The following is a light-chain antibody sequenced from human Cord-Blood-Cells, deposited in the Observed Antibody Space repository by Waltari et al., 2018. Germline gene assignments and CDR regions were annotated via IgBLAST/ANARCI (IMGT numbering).Light chain of an antibody. CDR1: SRDVGGYNY. V-gene: IGLV2-14*01. CDR3: SSYTSSSTLV. Sequence: QSALPQPAPVSGSPGQSITISCTVTSRDVGGYNYVSWYQQHPGKAPKLMIYDVSKRPSGVSNRFSGSKSGNTASRTISGLQAEDEADYYCSSYTSSSTLVFGTGTKVTVL. CDR2: DVS. J-gene: IGLJ1*01.